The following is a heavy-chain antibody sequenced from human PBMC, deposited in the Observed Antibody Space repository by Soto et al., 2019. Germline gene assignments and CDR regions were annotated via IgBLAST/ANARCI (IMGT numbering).Heavy chain of an antibody. CDR3: ARIPVDTYMINWFDP. CDR2: IYYSGST. CDR1: GGSVSSGDYY. Sequence: SETLSLTCTGSGGSVSSGDYYWSWIRQPPGKGLEWIGYIYYSGSTNYNPSLKSRVSISLDTSKNQFSLRLTSVTAADTAVYYCARIPVDTYMINWFDPWGQGTLVTVSS. J-gene: IGHJ5*02. V-gene: IGHV4-61*08. D-gene: IGHD5-18*01.